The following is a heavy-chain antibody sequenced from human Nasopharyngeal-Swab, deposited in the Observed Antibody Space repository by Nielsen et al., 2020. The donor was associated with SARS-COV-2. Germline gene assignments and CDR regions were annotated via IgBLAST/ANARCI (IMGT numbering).Heavy chain of an antibody. Sequence: GESLKISCAVSGLTVSSTYMSWVRQAPGKGLEWVSVTEIGGTTHYADSVKGRFSISRDSSTNTLYLQMNNVRAEDTAVYYCADPPFSEYWGQGTLVTVSS. V-gene: IGHV3-53*01. J-gene: IGHJ4*02. CDR2: TEIGGTT. CDR1: GLTVSSTY. CDR3: ADPPFSEY.